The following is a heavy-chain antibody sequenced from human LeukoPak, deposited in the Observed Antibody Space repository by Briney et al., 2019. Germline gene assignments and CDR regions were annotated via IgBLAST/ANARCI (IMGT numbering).Heavy chain of an antibody. CDR1: GFTLSSYA. V-gene: IGHV3-23*01. CDR2: ISCSGGST. Sequence: GGSLRLSCTASGFTLSSYAMSWVRQAPGKGLEWVSAISCSGGSTYYADAVKGRFTISRDNPKNTLYLQMNSLRAEDTAVYYCAKDRRYSSSLNWFDPWGQGTLVTVSS. J-gene: IGHJ5*02. CDR3: AKDRRYSSSLNWFDP. D-gene: IGHD6-13*01.